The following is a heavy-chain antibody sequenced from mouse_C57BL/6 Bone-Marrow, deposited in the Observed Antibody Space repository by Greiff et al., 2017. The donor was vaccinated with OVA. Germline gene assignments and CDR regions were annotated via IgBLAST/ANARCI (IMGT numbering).Heavy chain of an antibody. J-gene: IGHJ4*01. CDR3: ARCLPHYDAMDY. CDR1: GYTFTSYW. V-gene: IGHV1-64*01. CDR2: IHPNSGST. Sequence: QVQLQQPGAELVKPGASVKLSCKASGYTFTSYWMHWVKQRPGQGLEWIGMIHPNSGSTNYNAKFKSKATLTVDKSSSTAYMQLSSLTSEDSAVYYCARCLPHYDAMDYWGQGTSVTVSS.